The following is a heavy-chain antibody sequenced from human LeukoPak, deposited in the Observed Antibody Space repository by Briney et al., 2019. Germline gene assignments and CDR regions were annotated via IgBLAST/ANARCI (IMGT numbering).Heavy chain of an antibody. CDR1: GYTFTSYG. V-gene: IGHV1-18*01. Sequence: ASVKVSCKASGYTFTSYGISWVRQAPGQGLEWMGWISAYNGNTNYAQRLQGRVTMTTDTSTSTAYMELRSLRSDDTAVYYCARDSHYYDSSGYYDDGYGMDVWGQGTTVTVSS. D-gene: IGHD3-22*01. J-gene: IGHJ6*02. CDR2: ISAYNGNT. CDR3: ARDSHYYDSSGYYDDGYGMDV.